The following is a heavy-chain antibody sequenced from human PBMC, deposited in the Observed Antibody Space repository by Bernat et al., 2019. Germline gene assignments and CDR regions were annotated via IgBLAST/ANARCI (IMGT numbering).Heavy chain of an antibody. Sequence: EVQLVESGGGLVQPGGSLRLSCAASGFTFSSYEINWVRQAPGQGLEWVLYISISCITIYDADSVKGRFTISRDNAKNSLYLQMNSLRAEDTAVYYCARDYGYSGYDRYYYYYMDVWGKGTTVTVSS. CDR3: ARDYGYSGYDRYYYYYMDV. CDR1: GFTFSSYE. CDR2: ISISCITI. D-gene: IGHD5-12*01. J-gene: IGHJ6*03. V-gene: IGHV3-48*03.